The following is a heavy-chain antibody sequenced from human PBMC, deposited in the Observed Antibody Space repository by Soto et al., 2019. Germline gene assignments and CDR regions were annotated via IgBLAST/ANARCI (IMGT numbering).Heavy chain of an antibody. V-gene: IGHV4-34*01. CDR2: INHSGST. Sequence: SETLSLTCAVYGGSFSGYYWSWIRQPPGKGLEWIGEINHSGSTNNNPSLKSRVTISVDKSKNQFSLKLSSVTAADTAVYYCARGTLMTTVITGYYYYYMDVWGKGTTVTVSS. CDR1: GGSFSGYY. CDR3: ARGTLMTTVITGYYYYYMDV. D-gene: IGHD4-17*01. J-gene: IGHJ6*03.